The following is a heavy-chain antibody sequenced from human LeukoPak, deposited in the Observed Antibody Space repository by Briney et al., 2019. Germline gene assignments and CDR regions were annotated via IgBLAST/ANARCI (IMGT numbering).Heavy chain of an antibody. CDR3: ATVAGYSSSRTKYWFDP. CDR2: FDPEDGET. D-gene: IGHD6-13*01. J-gene: IGHJ5*02. CDR1: GYTPTELS. V-gene: IGHV1-24*01. Sequence: ASVKVSCKVSGYTPTELSMHWVRQAPGKGLEWMGGFDPEDGETIYAQKFQGRVTMTEDTSTDTAYMELSGLRSGDTAVYYCATVAGYSSSRTKYWFDPWGQGTLVTVSS.